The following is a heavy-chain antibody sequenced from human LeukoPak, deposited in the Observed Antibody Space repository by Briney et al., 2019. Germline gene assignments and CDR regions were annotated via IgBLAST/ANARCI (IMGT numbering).Heavy chain of an antibody. J-gene: IGHJ4*02. CDR3: ARGLGSSWYGD. CDR1: SGSISSGDYY. CDR2: IYYSGST. Sequence: SQTLSLTCTVSSGSISSGDYYWTWIRQPPGKGLEWTGYIYYSGSTYYSPSLKSRATISVDTSKNEFSLRLRSVTDADTAVYYCARGLGSSWYGDWGQGTLVTVSS. V-gene: IGHV4-30-4*01. D-gene: IGHD6-13*01.